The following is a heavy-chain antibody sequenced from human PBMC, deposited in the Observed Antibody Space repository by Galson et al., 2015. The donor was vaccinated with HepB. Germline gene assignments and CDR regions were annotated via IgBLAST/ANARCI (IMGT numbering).Heavy chain of an antibody. V-gene: IGHV3-21*01. Sequence: SLRLSCAASGFTFSSSSMNWVRQAPGKGREWVSSISSSSSDLYYADSVTGRFTISRDHAKNSLYLQMNSLRAEDTAVYYCASTTPGYSSSWVPLRPLFDYWGQGTLVTVSS. D-gene: IGHD6-13*01. CDR1: GFTFSSSS. CDR3: ASTTPGYSSSWVPLRPLFDY. CDR2: ISSSSSDL. J-gene: IGHJ4*02.